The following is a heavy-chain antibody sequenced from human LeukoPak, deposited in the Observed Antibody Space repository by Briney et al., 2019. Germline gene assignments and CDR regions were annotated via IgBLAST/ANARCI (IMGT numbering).Heavy chain of an antibody. CDR1: GGSISSSSDY. CDR3: ARRRKVVRAGFDY. D-gene: IGHD2-21*01. CDR2: IYYHENT. V-gene: IGHV4-39*07. Sequence: PSETLSLTCTVSGGSISSSSDYWGWIRQAPGKGLEWIGSIYYHENTYYNPSLKSRVTMSVDTSKDQFSLKLMSVTAADTGVYYCARRRKVVRAGFDYWGQGTRVIVSS. J-gene: IGHJ4*02.